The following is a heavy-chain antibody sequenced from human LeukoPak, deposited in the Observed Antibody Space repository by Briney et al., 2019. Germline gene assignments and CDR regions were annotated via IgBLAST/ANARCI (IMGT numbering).Heavy chain of an antibody. CDR2: IYSSGST. J-gene: IGHJ4*02. CDR3: AKSGGYGLIDY. V-gene: IGHV4-39*01. CDR1: GASVSGSPYY. Sequence: SETLSLTCTVSGASVSGSPYYWGWIRQPPGKGLEWIGSIYSSGSTYYNASLQSRVAISIETSKNQVSLRLNSVTAADTAIYYCAKSGGYGLIDYWGQGTLVTVSS. D-gene: IGHD1-26*01.